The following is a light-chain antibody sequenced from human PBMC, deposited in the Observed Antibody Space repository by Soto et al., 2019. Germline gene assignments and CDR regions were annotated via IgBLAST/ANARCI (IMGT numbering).Light chain of an antibody. CDR3: QQYNTYSA. Sequence: DTQITQSPSTLSPSVGDRVTITCRASQSVSNWLGWYQQKRGKAPELLIYDASSLKSGVPSRFSGSGSGTEFTLTISSLQPDDFATYYCQQYNTYSAVGQGTKVDIK. CDR2: DAS. CDR1: QSVSNW. V-gene: IGKV1-5*01. J-gene: IGKJ1*01.